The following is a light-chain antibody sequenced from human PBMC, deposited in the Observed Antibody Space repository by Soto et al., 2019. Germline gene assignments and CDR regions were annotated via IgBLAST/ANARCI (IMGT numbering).Light chain of an antibody. Sequence: LSATVGDRVTITCRASQSTSNWLAWYQQKPGKAPALLIYAASSLQSGVPSRFSGSGSGTDFTLTISSLQPEDFATYYCQQSYSPPPITFGQGTRLEIK. CDR3: QQSYSPPPIT. CDR2: AAS. J-gene: IGKJ5*01. V-gene: IGKV1-39*01. CDR1: QSTSNW.